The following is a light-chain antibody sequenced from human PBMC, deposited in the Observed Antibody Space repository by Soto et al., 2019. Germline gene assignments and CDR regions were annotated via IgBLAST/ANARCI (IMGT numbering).Light chain of an antibody. CDR3: QQYNNWPRT. Sequence: EIVMTQSPATLYLSPGERATLSCRASQSVSNNLAWYGQKPGQAPRLLIYGASTRATGIPARFSDSGPGTEFTLTISSLQSEDFAVYYCQQYNNWPRTFGQGTKVEIK. V-gene: IGKV3-15*01. CDR2: GAS. CDR1: QSVSNN. J-gene: IGKJ1*01.